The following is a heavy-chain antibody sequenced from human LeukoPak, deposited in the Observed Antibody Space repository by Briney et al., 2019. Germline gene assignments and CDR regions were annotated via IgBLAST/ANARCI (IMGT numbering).Heavy chain of an antibody. V-gene: IGHV1-2*02. Sequence: ASVKVSCKASGYTFTGYYMHWVQQAPGQGLEWMGWINPNSGGTNYAQKFQGRVTMTRDTSISTAYMELSRLRSDDTAVYYCARTTVVTPAKYFQHWGQGTLVTVSS. CDR2: INPNSGGT. CDR3: ARTTVVTPAKYFQH. D-gene: IGHD4-23*01. J-gene: IGHJ1*01. CDR1: GYTFTGYY.